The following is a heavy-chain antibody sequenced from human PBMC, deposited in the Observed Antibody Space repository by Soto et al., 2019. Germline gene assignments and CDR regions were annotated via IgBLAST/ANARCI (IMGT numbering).Heavy chain of an antibody. Sequence: QITLKESGPTLVKPTQTLTLTCTFSGFSLSTSGVGVGWIRQPPGKALECLALIYWDDDKHYSPSLKSRLTITKDTXKXQVVLTXXXMDPVDTATYYCAHIPNYYQYNWFDPWGQGTLVTVSS. CDR2: IYWDDDK. J-gene: IGHJ5*02. CDR1: GFSLSTSGVG. CDR3: AHIPNYYQYNWFDP. V-gene: IGHV2-5*02. D-gene: IGHD3-10*01.